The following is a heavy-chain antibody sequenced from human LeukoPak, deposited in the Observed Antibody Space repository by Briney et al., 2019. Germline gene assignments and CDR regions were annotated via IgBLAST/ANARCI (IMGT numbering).Heavy chain of an antibody. CDR2: ISTYNGNT. CDR1: GYTFTSYG. J-gene: IGHJ4*02. CDR3: ARGRMTMVRGTEGAFDY. V-gene: IGHV1-18*01. Sequence: ASVKVSCKASGYTFTSYGISWVRQAPGQGLEWMGWISTYNGNTNYAQKLQNRVTLTTDTSTRTAYMELRSLRFDDTAVYYCARGRMTMVRGTEGAFDYWGQGTLVTVSS. D-gene: IGHD3-10*01.